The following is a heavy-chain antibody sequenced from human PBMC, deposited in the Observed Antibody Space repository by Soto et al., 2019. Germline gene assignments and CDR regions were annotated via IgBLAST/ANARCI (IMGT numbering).Heavy chain of an antibody. CDR1: GFTFDDYA. CDR2: LSWNSGSI. D-gene: IGHD3-9*01. V-gene: IGHV3-9*01. J-gene: IGHJ4*02. CDR3: AKAVAYDILPGTPHCDY. Sequence: EVQLVESGGGLVQPCRSLRLSCAASGFTFDDYAMHWVGQAPGKGLEWVAGLSWNSGSIGYADSVKGRFTISRDNAKNSLYLQMNSLRAEDTALYYCAKAVAYDILPGTPHCDYWGQGTLVTVSS.